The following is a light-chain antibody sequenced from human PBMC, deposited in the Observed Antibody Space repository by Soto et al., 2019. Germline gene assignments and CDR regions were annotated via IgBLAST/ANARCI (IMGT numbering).Light chain of an antibody. V-gene: IGLV1-44*01. Sequence: QSVLTQPPSASGTPGQRVTISCSGSSSNIGSNTVNWYQQLPRTAPKVLIYSNNQRPSGVPDRFSGSKSGTSASLAISGLQSEDEADYYCAAWDGSLNVYVFGTGTKLPVL. CDR1: SSNIGSNT. CDR3: AAWDGSLNVYV. J-gene: IGLJ1*01. CDR2: SNN.